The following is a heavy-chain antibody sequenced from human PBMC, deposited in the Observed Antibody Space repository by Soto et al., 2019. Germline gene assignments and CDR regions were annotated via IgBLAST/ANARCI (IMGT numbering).Heavy chain of an antibody. CDR1: GGTFSRHA. CDR2: IIPIFGTA. V-gene: IGHV1-69*01. Sequence: QVQLVQSGAEVRKPGSSVKVSCKASGGTFSRHAISWVRQAPGQGLEWMGGIIPIFGTANHAQKFQGRVTIIADESTSTAYMELSSLRSEDTAVYYCASTYYYGSGTLPNYYYGMDVWGQGTTVTVSS. J-gene: IGHJ6*02. CDR3: ASTYYYGSGTLPNYYYGMDV. D-gene: IGHD3-10*01.